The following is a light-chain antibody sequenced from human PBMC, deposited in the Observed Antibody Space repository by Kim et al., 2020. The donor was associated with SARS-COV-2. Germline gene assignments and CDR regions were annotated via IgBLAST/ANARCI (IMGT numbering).Light chain of an antibody. CDR2: AAS. J-gene: IGKJ1*01. CDR1: QDIANY. Sequence: SASVGDGLTITSRASQDIANYLAWYQQKPGKVPTLLVYAASALKSGVPSRFSGRRSGTDFTLTISNLQPEDVATYYCQKYDSAPWTFGQGTKL. V-gene: IGKV1-27*01. CDR3: QKYDSAPWT.